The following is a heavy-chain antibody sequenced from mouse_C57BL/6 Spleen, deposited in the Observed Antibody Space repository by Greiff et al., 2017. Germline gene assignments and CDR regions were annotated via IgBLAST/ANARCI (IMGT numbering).Heavy chain of an antibody. CDR1: GYTFTSYW. CDR3: ARRRVMDY. CDR2: IDPSDSYT. V-gene: IGHV1-59*01. J-gene: IGHJ4*01. Sequence: QVQLQQPGAELVRPGTSVKLSCKASGYTFTSYWMHWVKQRPGQCLEWIGVIDPSDSYTNYNQKFKGKATLTVDTSSSTTYMQLSSLTSEDSAVYYCARRRVMDYWGQGTSVTVSS.